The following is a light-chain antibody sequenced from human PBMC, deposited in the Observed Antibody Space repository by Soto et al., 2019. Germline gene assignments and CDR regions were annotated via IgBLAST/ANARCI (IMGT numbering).Light chain of an antibody. Sequence: QSVLTQPPSVSGAPGQRVTISCTGSSSTIGAGYDVHWYQQLPGTAPKLLIYGNNNRPSGVPDRFSGSKSGTSASLAITGLQAEDEADYYCQSYDITRGGIFGGGTQLTVL. V-gene: IGLV1-40*01. CDR2: GNN. J-gene: IGLJ2*01. CDR1: SSTIGAGYD. CDR3: QSYDITRGGI.